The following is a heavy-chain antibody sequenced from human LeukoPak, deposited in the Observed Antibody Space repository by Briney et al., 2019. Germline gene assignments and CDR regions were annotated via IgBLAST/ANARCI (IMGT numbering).Heavy chain of an antibody. CDR2: ISGSGSTT. Sequence: GGSLRLSCAASGFTFNKHAMTWVRQAPGKGPEWVSGISGSGSTTYYADSVRGRFTISRDNSKNTLYLQMNSLRAEDTALYYCANGQSPTVTTPFDYWGQGTLVTVSS. D-gene: IGHD4-17*01. V-gene: IGHV3-23*01. CDR3: ANGQSPTVTTPFDY. J-gene: IGHJ4*02. CDR1: GFTFNKHA.